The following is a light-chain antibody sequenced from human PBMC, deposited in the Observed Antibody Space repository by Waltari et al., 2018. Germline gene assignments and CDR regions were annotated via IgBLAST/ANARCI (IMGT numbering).Light chain of an antibody. V-gene: IGKV3-15*01. Sequence: EIVMTQSPATLSVSPGERAILSCRASQSVTTNLAWYQQKPGQAPRLLIYGASTRATDIPARVSGSGSGTEFTLTISSLQSEDFAVYYCHQYNDGPPFNFGQGTKLEIE. CDR1: QSVTTN. J-gene: IGKJ2*01. CDR3: HQYNDGPPFN. CDR2: GAS.